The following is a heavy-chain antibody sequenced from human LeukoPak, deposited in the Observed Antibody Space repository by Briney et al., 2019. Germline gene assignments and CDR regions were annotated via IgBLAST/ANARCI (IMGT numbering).Heavy chain of an antibody. J-gene: IGHJ5*02. Sequence: GASVKVSCKASGYTFTGYYMHWVRQAPGQGLEWMGWINPNSGGTNYAQEFQGRVTMTRDTSISTAYMELSRLRSDDTAVYYCATLYCSSTSCLDPWGRGTLVTVSS. CDR3: ATLYCSSTSCLDP. V-gene: IGHV1-2*02. CDR2: INPNSGGT. CDR1: GYTFTGYY. D-gene: IGHD2-2*01.